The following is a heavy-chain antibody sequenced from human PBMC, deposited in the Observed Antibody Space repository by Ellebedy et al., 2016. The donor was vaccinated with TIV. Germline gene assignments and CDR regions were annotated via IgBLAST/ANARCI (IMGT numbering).Heavy chain of an antibody. CDR1: GASITSYY. J-gene: IGHJ6*02. CDR3: ARSLAASDKVTYYFGMDV. V-gene: IGHV4-59*01. Sequence: SETLSLTXTVSGASITSYYWTWIRQSPGKGLEWIGYTYYRATTNYNPSLKSRVTISVDTSKNQFSLKLSSVTAADTAVYYCARSLAASDKVTYYFGMDVWGQGTTVTVSS. D-gene: IGHD6-13*01. CDR2: TYYRATT.